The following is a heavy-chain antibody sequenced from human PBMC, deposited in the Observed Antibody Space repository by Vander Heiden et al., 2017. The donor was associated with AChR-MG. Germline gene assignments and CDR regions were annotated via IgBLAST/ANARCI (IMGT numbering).Heavy chain of an antibody. CDR3: VRESKTTGYYYSIDY. Sequence: QVQLQESGPGLVKPSETLSLTCSVSGASISHYYWSWIRQPAGKGLEWIGRFDTSGTTNSNPSLKSRVTMSIDTSKSQFSLRLSSVTAADTAVYYCVRESKTTGYYYSIDYWGQGTLVTVSS. D-gene: IGHD3-22*01. CDR2: FDTSGTT. CDR1: GASISHYY. J-gene: IGHJ4*02. V-gene: IGHV4-4*07.